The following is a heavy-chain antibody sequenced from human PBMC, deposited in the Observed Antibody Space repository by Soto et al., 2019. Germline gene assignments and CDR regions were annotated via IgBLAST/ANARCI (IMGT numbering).Heavy chain of an antibody. D-gene: IGHD3-10*02. CDR2: IWEDGSEE. V-gene: IGHV3-33*01. CDR3: ARETVGSVFGLDS. J-gene: IGHJ4*02. Sequence: QVQLVESGGGVVQPGRSLRLSCAASGFIFSNSLMHWVRQAPGKGLELVAVIWEDGSEEYYADSVKGRFTISRYNSMNPLYLQMDRLRVDDIAIYYGARETVGSVFGLDSWGQGTLVTASS. CDR1: GFIFSNSL.